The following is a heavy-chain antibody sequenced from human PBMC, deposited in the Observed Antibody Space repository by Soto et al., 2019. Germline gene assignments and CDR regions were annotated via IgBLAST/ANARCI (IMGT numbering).Heavy chain of an antibody. D-gene: IGHD2-2*01. V-gene: IGHV1-18*01. CDR2: ISAYNGNT. CDR3: AISDIVVVPAAMRGVRGGYYGMDV. J-gene: IGHJ6*02. Sequence: ASVTVSCKASGYTFTSYGISWVRQAPGQGLEGMGWISAYNGNTNYAQKLQGRVTMTTDTSTSTAYMELRSLRSDDTAVYYCAISDIVVVPAAMRGVRGGYYGMDVWGQGTTVTVSS. CDR1: GYTFTSYG.